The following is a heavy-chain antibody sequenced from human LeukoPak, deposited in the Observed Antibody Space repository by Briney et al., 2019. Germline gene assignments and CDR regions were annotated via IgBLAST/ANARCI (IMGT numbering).Heavy chain of an antibody. J-gene: IGHJ2*01. D-gene: IGHD3-22*01. CDR1: GYTFTSFG. V-gene: IGHV1-18*01. CDR2: ISAYNGNT. CDR3: ARAIYDSSGYYRYFDL. Sequence: GASVKVSCKASGYTFTSFGISWVRQARGQGLEWMGWISAYNGNTNYAQKLQGRVTMTTDTSTSTAYMELRSLRSDDTAVYYCARAIYDSSGYYRYFDLWGRGTLVTVSS.